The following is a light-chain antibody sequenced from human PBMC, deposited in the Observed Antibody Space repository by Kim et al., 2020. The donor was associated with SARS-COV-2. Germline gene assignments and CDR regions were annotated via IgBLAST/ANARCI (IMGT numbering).Light chain of an antibody. V-gene: IGLV1-44*01. Sequence: QSVLTQPPSASGTPGQRVTISCSGGSSNIGSHTVNWYQQVPGTAPKLLIYTTDQRPPGVPDRFSGSKSGTSASLAIGGLQSEDEEDYYCASWDDSLNWVFGGGTKVTVL. CDR1: SSNIGSHT. J-gene: IGLJ3*02. CDR3: ASWDDSLNWV. CDR2: TTD.